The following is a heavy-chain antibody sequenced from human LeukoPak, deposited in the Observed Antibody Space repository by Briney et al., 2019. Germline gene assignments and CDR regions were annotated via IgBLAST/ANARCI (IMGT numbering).Heavy chain of an antibody. CDR3: AKATGDIVVVPAASDY. D-gene: IGHD2-2*01. V-gene: IGHV3-30*18. J-gene: IGHJ4*02. CDR1: GFTFSSYG. CDR2: ISYDGSNK. Sequence: GRSLRLSCAASGFTFSSYGMHWVRQAPGKGLEWVAVISYDGSNKYYADSVKGRFTISRDNSKNTLYLQMNSLRAEDTAVYYCAKATGDIVVVPAASDYWGQGTLVTVSS.